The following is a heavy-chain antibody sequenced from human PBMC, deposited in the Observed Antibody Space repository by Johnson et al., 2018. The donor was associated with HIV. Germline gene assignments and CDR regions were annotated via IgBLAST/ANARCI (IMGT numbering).Heavy chain of an antibody. D-gene: IGHD3-16*01. Sequence: VQLVESGGGLVQPGGSLRLSCAASGFTFSSYCMSWVRQAPGKGLEWVAVIHPDGSEKYYVDSVKGRFTISRDNAQNSGYLQMDSLRAEGTAVYSCARDPEFGAFDVWGQGTMVTVSS. J-gene: IGHJ3*01. CDR1: GFTFSSYC. CDR2: IHPDGSEK. V-gene: IGHV3-7*01. CDR3: ARDPEFGAFDV.